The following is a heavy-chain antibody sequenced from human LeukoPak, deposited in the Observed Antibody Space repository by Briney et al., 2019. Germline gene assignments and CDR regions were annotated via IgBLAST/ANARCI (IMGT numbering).Heavy chain of an antibody. J-gene: IGHJ4*02. V-gene: IGHV3-7*01. CDR1: GFTFSSYW. CDR3: ARPELPGWSVLFDF. Sequence: GGSLRLSCAASGFTFSSYWMSWVRQAPGKGLEWVANINQDGGGKYYADSVKGRFTISRDNAKNSLFLQMNSLRAEDTAVYYCARPELPGWSVLFDFWGQGTLLTVSS. D-gene: IGHD2-15*01. CDR2: INQDGGGK.